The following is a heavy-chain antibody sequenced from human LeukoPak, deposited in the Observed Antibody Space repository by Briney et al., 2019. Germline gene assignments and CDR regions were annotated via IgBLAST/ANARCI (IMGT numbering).Heavy chain of an antibody. CDR2: IKQDGSQE. J-gene: IGHJ4*02. CDR3: ARGVPYPSWSGPHYSDD. V-gene: IGHV3-7*01. CDR1: GLTFSSYW. D-gene: IGHD3-3*01. Sequence: GGSLRLSCAASGLTFSSYWMSWVRQAPGKGLEWVAHIKQDGSQEYYVDSVRGRFTISRDNAKNSLNLQMNYLRSDDTAVYYCARGVPYPSWSGPHYSDDWGQGILVTVSS.